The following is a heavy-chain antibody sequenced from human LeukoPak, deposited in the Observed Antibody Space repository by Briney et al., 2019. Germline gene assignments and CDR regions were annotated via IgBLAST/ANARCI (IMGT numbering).Heavy chain of an antibody. Sequence: RTGGSLRLSCAASGFTFSSYWMHWVRHAPGKGLVWVSRINTDGSSTSYADSVKGRFTISRDNAKNTLYLQMNSLRAEDTAVYYCARVWHSSSWYGGEFDYWGQGTLVTVSS. CDR1: GFTFSSYW. D-gene: IGHD6-13*01. CDR2: INTDGSST. CDR3: ARVWHSSSWYGGEFDY. J-gene: IGHJ4*02. V-gene: IGHV3-74*01.